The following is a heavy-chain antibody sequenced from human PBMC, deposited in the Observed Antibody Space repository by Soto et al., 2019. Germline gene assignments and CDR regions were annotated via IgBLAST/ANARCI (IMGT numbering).Heavy chain of an antibody. CDR3: ARPPYDFAFDI. V-gene: IGHV4-34*01. CDR2: INRSGST. D-gene: IGHD5-12*01. J-gene: IGHJ3*02. CDR1: GGSFSAYS. Sequence: PSETLSITCGVSGGSFSAYSWTWIRQPPGKGLEWIGEINRSGSTNYNPSLKSRVTISVDTSKKHLSLKLSSVTAADTAVYYCARPPYDFAFDIWGQGTMVTVSS.